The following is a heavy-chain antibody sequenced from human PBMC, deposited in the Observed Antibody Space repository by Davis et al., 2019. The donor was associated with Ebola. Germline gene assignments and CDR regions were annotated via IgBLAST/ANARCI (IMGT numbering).Heavy chain of an antibody. V-gene: IGHV1-69*04. Sequence: SVKVSCKASGGTFSSYAISWVRQAPGQGLEWMGRIIPILGIANYAQKFQGRVTITADKSTSTAYMELSSLRSEATAVYYCARDIVGDGSGGYWGQGTLVTVSS. CDR3: ARDIVGDGSGGY. CDR2: IIPILGIA. D-gene: IGHD5-24*01. J-gene: IGHJ4*02. CDR1: GGTFSSYA.